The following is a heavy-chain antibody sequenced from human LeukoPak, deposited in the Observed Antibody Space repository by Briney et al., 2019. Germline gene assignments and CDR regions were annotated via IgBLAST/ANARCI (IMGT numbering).Heavy chain of an antibody. CDR3: ARLSCSGGSCYLGY. V-gene: IGHV4-59*08. D-gene: IGHD2-15*01. CDR1: GGSISSYY. CDR2: IYYSGST. J-gene: IGHJ4*02. Sequence: SETLSLTCTVSGGSISSYYWSWIRQPPGKGLEWIGYIYYSGSTNYNPSLKSRVTISVDTSKNQFSLKLSSVTAADTAVYYCARLSCSGGSCYLGYWGQGTLVTVSS.